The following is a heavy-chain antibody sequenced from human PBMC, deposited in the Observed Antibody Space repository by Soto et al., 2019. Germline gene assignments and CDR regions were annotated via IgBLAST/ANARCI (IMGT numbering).Heavy chain of an antibody. V-gene: IGHV1-69*13. CDR2: IIPIFGTA. CDR3: ARAPFREGYDSSGSYPIDAFDS. D-gene: IGHD3-22*01. J-gene: IGHJ3*02. CDR1: GGTFRSYA. Sequence: SVKVSCKSSGGTFRSYAISWVRQAPGQLLEWMGGIIPIFGTANYAQKFQGRVTITADESTSTAYMELSSLRSEDTAVYYCARAPFREGYDSSGSYPIDAFDSWGQGTMVTVSS.